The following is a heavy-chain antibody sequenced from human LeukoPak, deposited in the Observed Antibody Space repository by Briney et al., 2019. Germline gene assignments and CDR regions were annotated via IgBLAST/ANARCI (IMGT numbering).Heavy chain of an antibody. J-gene: IGHJ4*02. CDR2: INQSGTT. CDR3: AINDGGGSYYKSDF. V-gene: IGHV4-34*01. D-gene: IGHD3-10*01. CDR1: GGSFSGYY. Sequence: PSETLSLTCAVYGGSFSGYYWSWIRQSPGKGLEWIGEINQSGTTNYNPSLKSRVTISMDTSKNQFSLKLNSVTAADTAVYYCAINDGGGSYYKSDFWGQGMLATFSS.